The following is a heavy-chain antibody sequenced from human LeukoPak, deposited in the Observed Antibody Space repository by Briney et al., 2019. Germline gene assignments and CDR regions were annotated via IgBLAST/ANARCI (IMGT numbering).Heavy chain of an antibody. CDR3: ATGGDRDY. V-gene: IGHV4-59*01. J-gene: IGHJ4*02. Sequence: SETLSLTCAVNGGSFSGYYWSWIRQPPGKGLEWIGYIYYSGSTNYNPSLKSRVTISVDTSKNQFSLKLSSVTAEDTAVYYCATGGDRDYWGQGTLVTVSS. CDR2: IYYSGST. CDR1: GGSFSGYY. D-gene: IGHD2-21*02.